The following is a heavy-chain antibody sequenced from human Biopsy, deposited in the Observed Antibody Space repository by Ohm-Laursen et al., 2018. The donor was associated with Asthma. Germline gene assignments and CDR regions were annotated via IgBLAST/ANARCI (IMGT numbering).Heavy chain of an antibody. CDR2: IHNSGNT. V-gene: IGHV4-59*01. J-gene: IGHJ5*02. D-gene: IGHD5-18*01. CDR3: ARGQGRGIQLWSLDP. CDR1: GGSISSDY. Sequence: PGTLSLTCPVSGGSISSDYWSWPRQSPGKGLEWIGYIHNSGNTNYNPSLKSRVTISLDTSKNHFSLRLSFVTAADTAVYFCARGQGRGIQLWSLDPWGQGILVTVSS.